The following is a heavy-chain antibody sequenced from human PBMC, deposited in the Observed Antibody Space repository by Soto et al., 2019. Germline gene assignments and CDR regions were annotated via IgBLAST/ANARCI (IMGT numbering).Heavy chain of an antibody. J-gene: IGHJ3*02. Sequence: LRLSCAASGFTLSNYAVSWIRQHPGKGLEWIGYIYYSGSTYYNPSLKSRVTISVDTSKNQFSLKLSSVTAADTAVYYCARYIVVVPAAATSWAFDIWGQGTMVTVS. V-gene: IGHV4-31*02. D-gene: IGHD2-2*01. CDR3: ARYIVVVPAAATSWAFDI. CDR1: GFTLSNYA. CDR2: IYYSGST.